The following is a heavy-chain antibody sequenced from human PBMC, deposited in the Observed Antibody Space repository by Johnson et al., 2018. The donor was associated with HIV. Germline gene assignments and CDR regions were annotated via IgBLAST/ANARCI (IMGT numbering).Heavy chain of an antibody. CDR2: INWNGGST. Sequence: VQLVESGGGVVRPGESLRLSCAASGFTFDEHGMSWVRQAPGKGLEWVSGINWNGGSTAYGDSVKGRFTISRDNAKNSLYLQMNSLRAEDTALYFCARDGRGEQLVDQGDAFDIWGQGTMVTVSS. D-gene: IGHD6-6*01. J-gene: IGHJ3*02. CDR3: ARDGRGEQLVDQGDAFDI. V-gene: IGHV3-20*04. CDR1: GFTFDEHG.